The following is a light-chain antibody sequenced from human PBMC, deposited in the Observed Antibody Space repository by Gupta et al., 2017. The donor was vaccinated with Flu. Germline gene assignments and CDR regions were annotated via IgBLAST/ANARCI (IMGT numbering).Light chain of an antibody. CDR1: SSDVGGYNY. V-gene: IGLV2-14*01. CDR3: SSYTSSSTPYV. J-gene: IGLJ1*01. CDR2: EVS. Sequence: QSALTQLACVSGSPGQSITISCTGISSDVGGYNYVSWYQQHPGKAPKLMLYEVSNRRSGVSNRFSGSKSGNTASLTISELQAEDEADYYCSSYTSSSTPYVFGTGTKVTVL.